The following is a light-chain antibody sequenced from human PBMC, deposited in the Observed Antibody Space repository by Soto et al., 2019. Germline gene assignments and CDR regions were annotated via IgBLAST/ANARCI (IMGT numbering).Light chain of an antibody. V-gene: IGKV1-33*01. J-gene: IGKJ4*01. CDR3: QQYDNLPPGLT. CDR1: QDISNY. CDR2: DAS. Sequence: DIQMTQSPSSPSASVGDRVTITCQASQDISNYLNWYQQKPGKAPKLLIYDASNLETGVPSRFSGSGSGTDFTFTISSLQPEDITTYYCQQYDNLPPGLTFGGGTKVDI.